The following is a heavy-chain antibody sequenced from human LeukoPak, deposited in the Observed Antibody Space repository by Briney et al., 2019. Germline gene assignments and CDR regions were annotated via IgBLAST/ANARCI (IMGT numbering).Heavy chain of an antibody. V-gene: IGHV3-9*01. CDR3: AKVNRAYSSSSSLNFDS. D-gene: IGHD6-6*01. CDR1: GFTFDDYG. CDR2: ISWNSGSI. Sequence: QAGGSLRLSCAASGFTFDDYGMHWVRQAPGKGLEWVSGISWNSGSIGYADSVKGRFTISRDNSKNSLYLQMNRLRTEDTALYYCAKVNRAYSSSSSLNFDSWGQGTLVTVSS. J-gene: IGHJ4*02.